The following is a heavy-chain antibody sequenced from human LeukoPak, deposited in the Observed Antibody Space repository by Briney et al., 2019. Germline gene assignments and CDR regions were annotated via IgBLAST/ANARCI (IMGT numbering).Heavy chain of an antibody. CDR2: ISSSGSTI. CDR3: ARTGRRWNVVVTANTYYFDF. V-gene: IGHV3-11*01. CDR1: GFTFTDFY. D-gene: IGHD2-21*02. J-gene: IGHJ4*02. Sequence: GGSLRLSCAASGFTFTDFYMSWIRQAPGKGLEWVSYISSSGSTIYYADSVKGRFTISRDNAKNSLYLQMNSLRAEDTAVYYCARTGRRWNVVVTANTYYFDFWGQGTLVTVSS.